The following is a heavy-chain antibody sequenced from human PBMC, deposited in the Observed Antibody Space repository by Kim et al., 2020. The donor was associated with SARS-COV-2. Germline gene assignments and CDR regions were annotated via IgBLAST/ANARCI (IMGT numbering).Heavy chain of an antibody. V-gene: IGHV3-23*03. J-gene: IGHJ4*02. CDR1: GFTFSSYV. D-gene: IGHD6-13*01. CDR3: AKDPAASGIYYFDC. Sequence: GGSLRLSCAASGFTFSSYVMSWVRQAPGKGLEWVSTIYSDGYTTYHTDSVKGRFTISRDDSKNTLYLQMNSLRAEDTALYYCAKDPAASGIYYFDCWGQGTLVTVSS. CDR2: IYSDGYTT.